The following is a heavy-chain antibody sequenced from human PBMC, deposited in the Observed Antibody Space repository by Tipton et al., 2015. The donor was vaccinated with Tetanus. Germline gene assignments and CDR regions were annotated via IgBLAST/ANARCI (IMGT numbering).Heavy chain of an antibody. CDR1: DGPVSSGGHY. D-gene: IGHD5-12*01. Sequence: PGLVKPSETLSLTCTVSDGPVSSGGHYWGWVRQLPGKGLEWIGCIYYSGTTYYNPSLRSRLSISVDTSKNQFSLSLASVTAADTAIYYCARAELRRGFSGYLYYDLWGRGILVTVSS. V-gene: IGHV4-31*03. CDR2: IYYSGTT. J-gene: IGHJ2*01. CDR3: ARAELRRGFSGYLYYDL.